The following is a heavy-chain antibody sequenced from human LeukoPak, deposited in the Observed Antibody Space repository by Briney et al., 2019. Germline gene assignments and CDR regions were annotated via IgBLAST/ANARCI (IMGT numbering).Heavy chain of an antibody. Sequence: GASVKVSCKASGYTLTSYGISWVRQAPGQGLEWMGWISAYNGNTNYAQKLQGRVTMTTDTSTSTAYMELRSLRSDDTAVYYCARARCSSTSCYRGDYWGRGTLVTVSS. V-gene: IGHV1-18*01. CDR3: ARARCSSTSCYRGDY. CDR2: ISAYNGNT. D-gene: IGHD2-2*02. J-gene: IGHJ4*02. CDR1: GYTLTSYG.